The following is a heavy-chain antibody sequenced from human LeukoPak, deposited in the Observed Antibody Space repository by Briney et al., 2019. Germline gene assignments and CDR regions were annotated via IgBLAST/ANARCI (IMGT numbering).Heavy chain of an antibody. CDR1: GYTFSSYY. D-gene: IGHD3-22*01. J-gene: IGHJ5*02. CDR3: ARADSGGDSSGYKWFDP. V-gene: IGHV1-46*01. Sequence: ASVKVSCEASGYTFSSYYMHWVRQAPGQGLEWMGIINPSGGSTSYAQKFQGRITMTRDTSTSTVYMELSSLRSEDTAVYYCARADSGGDSSGYKWFDPWGQGTLVTVSS. CDR2: INPSGGST.